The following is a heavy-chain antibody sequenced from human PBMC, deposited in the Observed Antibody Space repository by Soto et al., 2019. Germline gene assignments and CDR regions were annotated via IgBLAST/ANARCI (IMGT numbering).Heavy chain of an antibody. Sequence: GGSLRLSCAASGFTFSSYGMHWVRQAPGKGLEWVAVIWYDGSNKYYADSVKGRFTISRDNSKNTLYLQMNSLRAEDTAVYYCARDPVYSGYEGIDYWGHGALVTVSS. CDR2: IWYDGSNK. V-gene: IGHV3-33*01. J-gene: IGHJ4*01. D-gene: IGHD5-12*01. CDR3: ARDPVYSGYEGIDY. CDR1: GFTFSSYG.